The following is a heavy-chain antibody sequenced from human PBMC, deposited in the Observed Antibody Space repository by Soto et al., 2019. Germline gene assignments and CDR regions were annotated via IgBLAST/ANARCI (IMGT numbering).Heavy chain of an antibody. CDR2: ISYGGSNK. Sequence: GGSLRLSCAASGFTFSSYGMHWVRQAPGKGLEWVAVISYGGSNKYYADSVKGRFTISRDNSKNTLYLQMNSLRAEDTAVYYCAKGTNPFSVAALYFQHWGQGTLVTVSS. J-gene: IGHJ1*01. CDR1: GFTFSSYG. V-gene: IGHV3-30*18. CDR3: AKGTNPFSVAALYFQH. D-gene: IGHD2-15*01.